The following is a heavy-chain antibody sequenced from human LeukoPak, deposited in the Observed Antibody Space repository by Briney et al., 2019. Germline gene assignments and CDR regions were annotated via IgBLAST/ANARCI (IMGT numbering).Heavy chain of an antibody. CDR3: ARRAVSGWHGGDDVFDI. CDR2: IYPDDSNI. V-gene: IGHV5-51*01. Sequence: GESLKISCQGSGYNFPIYWIGWVRPMAGQGLEWMGIIYPDDSNIIYGPSFQGQVTISADKSINTAYLERSRQKAADTSMYYCARRAVSGWHGGDDVFDIWGQGTLVTVLS. J-gene: IGHJ3*02. CDR1: GYNFPIYW. D-gene: IGHD6-19*01.